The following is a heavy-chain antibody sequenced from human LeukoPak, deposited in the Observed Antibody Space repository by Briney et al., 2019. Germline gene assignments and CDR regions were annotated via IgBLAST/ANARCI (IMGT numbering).Heavy chain of an antibody. CDR2: TTGSGTRS. CDR1: GFTFSNFA. CDR3: AKDESSGCLDY. J-gene: IGHJ4*02. D-gene: IGHD6-19*01. Sequence: GGSLRLSCAASGFTFSNFAMTWVRQAPGKGLEWVSSTTGSGTRSYYADSVKGRFTISRDNSKNTLYLQMNSLRAEDTAVYYCAKDESSGCLDYWGQGTLVTVSS. V-gene: IGHV3-23*01.